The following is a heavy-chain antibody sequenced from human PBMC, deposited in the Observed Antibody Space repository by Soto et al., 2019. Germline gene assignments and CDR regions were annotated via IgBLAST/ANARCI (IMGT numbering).Heavy chain of an antibody. J-gene: IGHJ3*02. D-gene: IGHD3-22*01. CDR2: IYYSGST. Sequence: SETLSLTCTVSGGSISSSSYYWGWIRQPPGKGLEWFVSIYYSGSTYYNPSLKSRVTISVDTSKNQFSLKLSFVTAADTAVYYCASWGYYYDSSGYYYETDAFDIWGQGTMVTVSS. CDR1: GGSISSSSYY. V-gene: IGHV4-39*01. CDR3: ASWGYYYDSSGYYYETDAFDI.